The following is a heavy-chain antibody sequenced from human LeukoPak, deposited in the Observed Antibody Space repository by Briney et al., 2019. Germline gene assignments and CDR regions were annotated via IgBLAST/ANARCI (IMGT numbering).Heavy chain of an antibody. CDR1: GGSISSGSYY. CDR2: IYTSGST. Sequence: PSETLSLTCTVSGGSISSGSYYWSWIRQPAGKGLEWIGRIYTSGSTNYNPSLKSRVTISVDTSKNQFSLKLSSVTAADTAVYYCAIGRENSGLRWGQGTLATVSS. J-gene: IGHJ4*02. V-gene: IGHV4-61*02. CDR3: AIGRENSGLR. D-gene: IGHD5-12*01.